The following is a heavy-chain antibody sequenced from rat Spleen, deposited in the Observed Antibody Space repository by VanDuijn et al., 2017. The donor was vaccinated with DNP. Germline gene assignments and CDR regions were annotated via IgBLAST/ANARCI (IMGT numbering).Heavy chain of an antibody. D-gene: IGHD1-12*02. CDR1: GFTFSDYY. CDR2: ISTGGDST. Sequence: EVQLAESGGGLVQPGRSLKLSCAASGFTFSDYYMAWVRQAPTKGLEWVAAISTGGDSTYYRDSVEGRFTISRDNAKSTLYLQMNSLRSEDTAIYYCTKEHYNYDGRYYDWFAYWGQGTLVTVSS. V-gene: IGHV5-27*01. CDR3: TKEHYNYDGRYYDWFAY. J-gene: IGHJ3*01.